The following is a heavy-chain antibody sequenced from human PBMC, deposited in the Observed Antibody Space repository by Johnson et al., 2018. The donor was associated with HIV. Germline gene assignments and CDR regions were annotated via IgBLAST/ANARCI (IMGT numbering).Heavy chain of an antibody. Sequence: VQLVESGGGLVQPGGSLRLSCAASGFTLSNHWMSWVRQAPGKGLEYVANVNQDGSAKFYVDSVKGRFTISRDNSKNTLYLQMSSLRAEDTAVYYCAKCRGLGARGAFDIWGQGTMVTVSS. CDR2: VNQDGSAK. CDR1: GFTLSNHW. CDR3: AKCRGLGARGAFDI. V-gene: IGHV3-7*02. D-gene: IGHD5-12*01. J-gene: IGHJ3*02.